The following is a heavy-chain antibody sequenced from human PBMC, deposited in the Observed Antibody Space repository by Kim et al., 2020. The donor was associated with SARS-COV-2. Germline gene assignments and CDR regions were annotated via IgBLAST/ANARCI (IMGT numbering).Heavy chain of an antibody. Sequence: SETLSLTCAVYGGSFSGYYWSWIRQPPGKGLEWIGEINHSGSTNYNPSLKSRVTISVDTSKNQFSLKLSSVTAADTAVYYCARASSGRIAAAGPLSNWGQGTLVTVSS. J-gene: IGHJ4*02. CDR1: GGSFSGYY. CDR3: ARASSGRIAAAGPLSN. D-gene: IGHD6-13*01. CDR2: INHSGST. V-gene: IGHV4-34*01.